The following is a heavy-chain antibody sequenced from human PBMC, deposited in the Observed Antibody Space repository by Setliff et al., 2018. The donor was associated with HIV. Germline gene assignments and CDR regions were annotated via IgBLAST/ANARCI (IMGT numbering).Heavy chain of an antibody. CDR2: IDWDDDK. Sequence: SGPTLVNPTQTLTLTCTFSGFSLSTNRMRVSWIRQPPGKALEWLARIDWDDDKFYSTSLKTRLTISKDTSKNQLYLKMNSVTVADTAVYFCARDLHANYHVVEIWGPGTMVTVSS. CDR3: ARDLHANYHVVEI. J-gene: IGHJ3*02. CDR1: GFSLSTNRMR. V-gene: IGHV2-70*03. D-gene: IGHD2-15*01.